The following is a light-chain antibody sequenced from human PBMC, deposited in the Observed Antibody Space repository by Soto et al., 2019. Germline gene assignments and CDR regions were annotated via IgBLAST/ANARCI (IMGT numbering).Light chain of an antibody. J-gene: IGKJ4*01. V-gene: IGKV3-15*01. CDR1: RSIGDN. CDR3: QQYNFWPGLT. CDR2: ATS. Sequence: TVMTQSPATLSLSPGETATLSCTASRSIGDNLAWYQVKPGQAPRLLISATSTRATGIPDRFRGSGSGKYFTLTIISLQSEDSAVYYCQQYNFWPGLTFGGGTRVEIK.